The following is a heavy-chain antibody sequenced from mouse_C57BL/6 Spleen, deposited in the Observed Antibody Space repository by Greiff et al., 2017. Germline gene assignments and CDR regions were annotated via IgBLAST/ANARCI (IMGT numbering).Heavy chain of an antibody. CDR2: IYPGDGDT. CDR3: ARSDGYFSWFAY. CDR1: GYAFSSSW. V-gene: IGHV1-82*01. Sequence: QVQLKESGPELVKPGASVKISCKASGYAFSSSWMNWVKQRPGKGLEWIGRIYPGDGDTNYNGKFKGKATLTADKSSSTAYMQLSSLTSEDSAVYFCARSDGYFSWFAYWGQGTLVTVSA. J-gene: IGHJ3*01. D-gene: IGHD2-3*01.